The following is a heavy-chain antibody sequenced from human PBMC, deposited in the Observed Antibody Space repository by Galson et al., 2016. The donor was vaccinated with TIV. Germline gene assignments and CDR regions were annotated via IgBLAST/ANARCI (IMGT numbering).Heavy chain of an antibody. CDR1: GYNFTRFY. D-gene: IGHD1-1*01. Sequence: QSGAEVKKPGESLKISCTGSGYNFTRFYIAWVRQMPGKGLEWMATFYPGDSDTRYSPSFRGQVTIAADKSINTAYLQCGGLKASDTAIYYCARLNDDTRGPRKGAYGLDVWGQGTTVTVSS. J-gene: IGHJ6*02. CDR2: FYPGDSDT. CDR3: ARLNDDTRGPRKGAYGLDV. V-gene: IGHV5-51*01.